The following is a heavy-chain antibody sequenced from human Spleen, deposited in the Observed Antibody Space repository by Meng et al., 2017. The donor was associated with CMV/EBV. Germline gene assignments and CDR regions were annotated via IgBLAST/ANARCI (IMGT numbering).Heavy chain of an antibody. CDR1: RYTFTAHY. J-gene: IGHJ4*02. CDR3: ARDNNWGPDY. D-gene: IGHD7-27*01. V-gene: IGHV1-2*02. CDR2: IHPHRGDT. Sequence: VSCPASRYTFTAHYFRWMRQAPGQGLEWMGWIHPHRGDTNYAQQFQGRVTLTRDTSINTGYMELTRLTSDDTTVYYCARDNNWGPDYWGQGTLVTVSS.